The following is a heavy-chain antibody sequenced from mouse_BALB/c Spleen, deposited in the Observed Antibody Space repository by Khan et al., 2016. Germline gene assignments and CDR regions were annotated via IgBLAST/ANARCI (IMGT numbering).Heavy chain of an antibody. J-gene: IGHJ4*01. Sequence: EVQLQESGGDLVKPGGSLKLSCAASGFTFSNYGMSWVRQTPDKRLEWVATISSGGSYTYYPDSVKGRFTISRDNAKNTLYLQMSSLKSEYTAMFYCARAVYYGSSYKYAMDYWGQGTSVTVSS. CDR3: ARAVYYGSSYKYAMDY. V-gene: IGHV5-6*01. CDR1: GFTFSNYG. CDR2: ISSGGSYT. D-gene: IGHD1-1*01.